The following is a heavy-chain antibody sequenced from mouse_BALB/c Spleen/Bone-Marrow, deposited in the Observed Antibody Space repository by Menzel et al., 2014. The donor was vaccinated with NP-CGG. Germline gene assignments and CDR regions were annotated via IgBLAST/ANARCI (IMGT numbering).Heavy chain of an antibody. CDR2: ISYDGSN. Sequence: EVQLQQSGPGLVKPSQSLSLTCSVTGYSITSGYYWNWIRRFPGNKLEWMGYISYDGSNNYNPSLKNRISITRDTSKNQLFLKLNSVTTEDTATYYCAREDYGSSYYAMDYWGQGTSVTVSS. J-gene: IGHJ4*01. CDR3: AREDYGSSYYAMDY. D-gene: IGHD1-1*01. CDR1: GYSITSGYY. V-gene: IGHV3-6*02.